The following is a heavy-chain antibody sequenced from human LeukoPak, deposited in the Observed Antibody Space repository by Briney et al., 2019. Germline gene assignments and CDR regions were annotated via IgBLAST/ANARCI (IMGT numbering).Heavy chain of an antibody. J-gene: IGHJ4*02. V-gene: IGHV1-69*06. CDR1: GGTFSSYA. CDR3: ASHQGGSSLYYFDY. Sequence: ASVKVSCKASGGTFSSYAISWVRQAPGQGLEWMGGIIPIFGTANYAQKFQGRVTITADKSTSTAYMELSSLRSEDTAVYYCASHQGGSSLYYFDYWGQGTLVTVSS. D-gene: IGHD6-13*01. CDR2: IIPIFGTA.